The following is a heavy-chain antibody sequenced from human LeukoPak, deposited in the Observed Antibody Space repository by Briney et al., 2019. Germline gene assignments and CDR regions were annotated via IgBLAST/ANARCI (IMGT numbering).Heavy chain of an antibody. V-gene: IGHV3-66*02. Sequence: PGGSLRLSCAVSGFTVSNNYLSWVRQAPGKGPEWVSVIYSGGATHYADSVKGRFTISRDSSKNTLYLQMNSLRSEDTAVYYCARGVPSPFPDPFDHWGQGTLVTVSS. J-gene: IGHJ4*02. CDR1: GFTVSNNY. CDR2: IYSGGAT. D-gene: IGHD2/OR15-2a*01. CDR3: ARGVPSPFPDPFDH.